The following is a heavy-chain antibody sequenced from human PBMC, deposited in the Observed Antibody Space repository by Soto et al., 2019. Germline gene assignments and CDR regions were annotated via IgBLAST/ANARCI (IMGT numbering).Heavy chain of an antibody. CDR1: GGSISSGGYY. J-gene: IGHJ4*02. CDR3: ERGGTMINDH. Sequence: SETLSLTCTVSGGSISSGGYYWSWIRQHPGKGLEWIGSIYYSGTTYYNPSLKSRLTISVDTSKNQFSLQLSSVTAADTAVYYCERGGTMINDHWGQGTLATVSS. CDR2: IYYSGTT. D-gene: IGHD3-22*01. V-gene: IGHV4-31*03.